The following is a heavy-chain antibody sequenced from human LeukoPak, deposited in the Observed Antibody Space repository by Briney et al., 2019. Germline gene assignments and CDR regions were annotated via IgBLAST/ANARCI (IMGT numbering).Heavy chain of an antibody. CDR1: GYTFTGYY. D-gene: IGHD2-21*02. Sequence: ASVKVSCKASGYTFTGYYLHWVRQAPGQGLEWMGWVNPNNGATNYAQKFQGRVTMTRDTSISTAHMELSRLRSDDTAVYYCAREGDCGGDCHLDYWGQGTLVTVSS. CDR2: VNPNNGAT. J-gene: IGHJ4*02. V-gene: IGHV1-2*02. CDR3: AREGDCGGDCHLDY.